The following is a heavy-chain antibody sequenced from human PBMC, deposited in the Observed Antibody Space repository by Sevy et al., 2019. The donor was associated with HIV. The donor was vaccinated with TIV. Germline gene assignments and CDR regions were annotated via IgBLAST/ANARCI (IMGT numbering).Heavy chain of an antibody. Sequence: GGSLRLSCAASGFSFDDHAMHWVRQAPGKGLEWVSGISWNRGRIGYADSVKGRFIVSRDNAKKSLYLEMNRLRDEDTDLYFCAKAIYGDWLATGYLAGWGQGTRVTVSS. J-gene: IGHJ4*02. CDR2: ISWNRGRI. CDR3: AKAIYGDWLATGYLAG. V-gene: IGHV3-9*01. CDR1: GFSFDDHA. D-gene: IGHD3-9*01.